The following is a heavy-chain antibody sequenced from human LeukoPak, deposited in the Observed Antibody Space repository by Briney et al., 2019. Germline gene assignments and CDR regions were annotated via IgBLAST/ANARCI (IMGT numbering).Heavy chain of an antibody. CDR3: ARERVTTVTGFDP. CDR1: GGSISSYY. Sequence: SETLSLTCTVSGGSISSYYWSWIRQPPGKGLEWIGYIYYSGSTNYNPSLKSRVTISVDTSKNQFSLKLSSVTAADTAVYYCARERVTTVTGFDPWGQGTLVTVSS. CDR2: IYYSGST. J-gene: IGHJ5*02. D-gene: IGHD4-17*01. V-gene: IGHV4-59*12.